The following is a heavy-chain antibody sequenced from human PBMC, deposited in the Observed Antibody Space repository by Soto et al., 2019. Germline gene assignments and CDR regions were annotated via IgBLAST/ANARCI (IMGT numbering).Heavy chain of an antibody. D-gene: IGHD3-3*01. CDR3: ARGYYDFWSGPRPGFAY. CDR1: GDSIRSYS. Sequence: PSETLSLTCTVSGDSIRSYSWGWIRQPPGKGLEWIGYIHYSGSTDYNPSLKSRVTISVDMSKNHVSLNLSSVSAADTAVYYCARGYYDFWSGPRPGFAYWGQGTLVTVSS. V-gene: IGHV4-59*01. J-gene: IGHJ4*02. CDR2: IHYSGST.